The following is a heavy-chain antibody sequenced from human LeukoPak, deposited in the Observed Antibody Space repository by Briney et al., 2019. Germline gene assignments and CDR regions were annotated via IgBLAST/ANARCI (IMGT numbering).Heavy chain of an antibody. CDR2: IYSGGST. J-gene: IGHJ6*03. CDR1: GFTVSSNY. CDR3: ARGTSSWSYYYYMDV. Sequence: PGGSLRLSCAASGFTVSSNYMSWVRQAPGKGLEWVSVIYSGGSTHYADSVKGRFTISRDNSKNTLYLQMNSLRAEDTAVYYCARGTSSWSYYYYMDVWGKGTTVTISS. V-gene: IGHV3-66*01. D-gene: IGHD6-13*01.